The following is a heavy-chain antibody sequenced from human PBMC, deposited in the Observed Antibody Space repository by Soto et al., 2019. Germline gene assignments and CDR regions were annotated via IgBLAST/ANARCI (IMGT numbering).Heavy chain of an antibody. D-gene: IGHD3-10*01. CDR3: ARGNALDV. J-gene: IGHJ3*01. CDR1: GDSVSSDITS. CDR2: TYYRSKWFH. Sequence: QGQLQQSGPGLMKPSQTLSLTCAISGDSVSSDITSWNWIRQSPSRGLEWLGRTYYRSKWFHDYAVSVKSRITINPDTSKNQLSLELNSMTPEDTAVYYCARGNALDVWGQGTVVTVSS. V-gene: IGHV6-1*01.